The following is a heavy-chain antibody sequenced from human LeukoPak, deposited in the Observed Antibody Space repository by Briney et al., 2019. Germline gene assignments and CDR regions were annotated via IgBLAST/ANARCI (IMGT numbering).Heavy chain of an antibody. D-gene: IGHD1/OR15-1a*01. CDR3: ARGVNRPNYYYYGMDV. V-gene: IGHV3-7*01. CDR2: IKQDGSEI. CDR1: GFTFSSYW. Sequence: GGSLRLSCSASGFTFSSYWMSWVRQAPGKGLEWVANIKQDGSEIYYVDSVKGRFTISRDNAKSSLYLQMNSLRAEDTAMYYCARGVNRPNYYYYGMDVWGQGTTVTVSS. J-gene: IGHJ6*02.